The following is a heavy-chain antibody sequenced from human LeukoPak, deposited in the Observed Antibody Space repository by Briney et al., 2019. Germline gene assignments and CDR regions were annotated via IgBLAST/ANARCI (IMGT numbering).Heavy chain of an antibody. CDR1: GFTFRNYG. V-gene: IGHV3-33*06. J-gene: IGHJ4*02. D-gene: IGHD3-22*01. Sequence: GGSLRLSCAASGFTFRNYGMHWVRQAPGKGLEWAAVIWYDGSNKYYADSVKGRFTISRDNSKNTMYLQMNSVTAEDTAVYYCAKGLYDRSGYFVDWGQGTLVTVSS. CDR2: IWYDGSNK. CDR3: AKGLYDRSGYFVD.